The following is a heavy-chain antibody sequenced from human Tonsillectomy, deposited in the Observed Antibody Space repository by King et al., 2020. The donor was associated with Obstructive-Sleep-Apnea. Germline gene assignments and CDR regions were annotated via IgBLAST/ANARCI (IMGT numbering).Heavy chain of an antibody. CDR2: IYYSGST. CDR3: ARHVYSGYDNFDY. J-gene: IGHJ4*02. CDR1: GGSISSYY. V-gene: IGHV4-59*08. D-gene: IGHD5-12*01. Sequence: VQLQESGPGLVKPSETLSLTCTVSGGSISSYYWSWIPQPPGKGLEWIGYIYYSGSTNYNPSLKSRVTISVDTSKNQFSLKLSSVTAADTAVYYCARHVYSGYDNFDYWGQGTLVTVSS.